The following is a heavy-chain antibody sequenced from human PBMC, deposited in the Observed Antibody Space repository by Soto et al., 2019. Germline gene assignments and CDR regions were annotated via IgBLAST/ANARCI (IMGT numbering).Heavy chain of an antibody. CDR1: GGSISSYY. Sequence: SETLSLTCTVSGGSISSYYWSWLRQPPGRGLEWIGYIYDSGSTNYSPSLKSRVTISVDTSKNQFSLKLSSVTAADTAVYYCARGHRSGYCSGGSCYSAFDYWGQGTLVTVSS. D-gene: IGHD2-15*01. CDR3: ARGHRSGYCSGGSCYSAFDY. V-gene: IGHV4-59*01. CDR2: IYDSGST. J-gene: IGHJ4*02.